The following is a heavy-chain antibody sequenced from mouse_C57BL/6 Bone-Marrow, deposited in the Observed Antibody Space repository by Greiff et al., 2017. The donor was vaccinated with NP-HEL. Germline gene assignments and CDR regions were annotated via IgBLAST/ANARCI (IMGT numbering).Heavy chain of an antibody. D-gene: IGHD2-1*01. CDR2: INPNNGGT. CDR1: GYTSTDYN. V-gene: IGHV1-22*01. Sequence: VHVKQSGPELVKPGASVKMSCKASGYTSTDYNMHWVKQSHGKSLEWIGYINPNNGGTSYNQKFKGKATLTVNKSSSTAYMELRSLTSEDSAVYYCARILGNPMTDAMDYWGQGTSVTVSS. CDR3: ARILGNPMTDAMDY. J-gene: IGHJ4*01.